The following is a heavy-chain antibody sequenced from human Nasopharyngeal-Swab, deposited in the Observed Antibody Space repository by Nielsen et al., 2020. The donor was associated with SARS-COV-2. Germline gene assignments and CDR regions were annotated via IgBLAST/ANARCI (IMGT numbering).Heavy chain of an antibody. CDR2: ISSDGRNT. V-gene: IGHV3-30*09. Sequence: GGSLRLSCAASGFTFSTYPIHWVRQDTGKGLEWVAAISSDGRNTYYADSVKGRSAISRDNSRSTMYLQMINLRTEDTATYFCARDSAYCSSTSCRRNSFFYYMDVWGKGTTVTVSS. CDR1: GFTFSTYP. CDR3: ARDSAYCSSTSCRRNSFFYYMDV. J-gene: IGHJ6*03. D-gene: IGHD2-2*01.